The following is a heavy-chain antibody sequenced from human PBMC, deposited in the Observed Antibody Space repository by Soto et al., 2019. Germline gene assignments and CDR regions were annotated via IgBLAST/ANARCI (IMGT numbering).Heavy chain of an antibody. Sequence: SETLSLTCAVYGGSFSGYYWSWIRQPPGKGLEWIGYIYYSGSTNYNPSLKSRVTISVDTSKNQFSLKLSSVTAADTAIYYCARAVVAANGFDHWGQGTLVTVS. CDR3: ARAVVAANGFDH. V-gene: IGHV4-59*01. CDR1: GGSFSGYY. CDR2: IYYSGST. D-gene: IGHD2-15*01. J-gene: IGHJ5*02.